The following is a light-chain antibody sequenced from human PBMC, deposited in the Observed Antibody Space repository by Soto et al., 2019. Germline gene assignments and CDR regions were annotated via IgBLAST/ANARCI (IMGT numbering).Light chain of an antibody. V-gene: IGLV1-44*01. CDR1: SSNIESKT. J-gene: IGLJ3*02. CDR3: ATWDDSLNGPV. Sequence: QSALTQPPSASGTHGQRVTISCSGRSSNIESKTVNWYQHLPGTAPKLLIYSNNQRPSGVPDRFSGSKSDTSASLAISGLQSEDEADYYCATWDDSLNGPVFGGGTKLTVL. CDR2: SNN.